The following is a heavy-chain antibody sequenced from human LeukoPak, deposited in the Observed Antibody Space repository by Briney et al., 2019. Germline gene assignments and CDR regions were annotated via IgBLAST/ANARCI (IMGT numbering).Heavy chain of an antibody. J-gene: IGHJ6*04. D-gene: IGHD3-9*01. CDR2: ISSASITL. CDR3: ARGLYYDLLTGYTSYYMDV. CDR1: GFTFGDYY. V-gene: IGHV3-11*01. Sequence: GGSLRLSCVGSGFTFGDYYMTWIRQAPGKGLEWISYISSASITLYEADSVKGRFTISRDNAKNSVYLQMNSLRADDTAVYYCARGLYYDLLTGYTSYYMDVWGKGTTVTVSS.